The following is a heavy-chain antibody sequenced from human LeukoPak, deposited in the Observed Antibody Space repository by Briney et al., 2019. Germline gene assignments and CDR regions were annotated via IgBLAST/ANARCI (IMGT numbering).Heavy chain of an antibody. CDR1: GFTFSSYA. V-gene: IGHV3-7*01. D-gene: IGHD4-17*01. J-gene: IGHJ4*02. Sequence: QPGGSLRLSCAASGFTFSSYAMSWVRQAPGKGLEWVANIKQDGSEKYYVDSVKGRFTISRDNAKNSLYLQMNSLRAEDTAVYYCAREIGYGVPCLGYWGQGTLVTVSS. CDR3: AREIGYGVPCLGY. CDR2: IKQDGSEK.